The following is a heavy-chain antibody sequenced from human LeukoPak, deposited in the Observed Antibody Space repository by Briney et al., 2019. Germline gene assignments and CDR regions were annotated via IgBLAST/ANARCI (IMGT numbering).Heavy chain of an antibody. Sequence: SQTLSLTFAISGDSVSSNSAAWNWVRQSPSRGLEWLGRTYYRSKWYNDYAVSVKSRITINPDTSKNQFSLQLNSVTPEDTAVYYCARDSTYSSSWYGRLGYYYGMDVWGQGTTVTVSS. D-gene: IGHD6-13*01. CDR3: ARDSTYSSSWYGRLGYYYGMDV. CDR1: GDSVSSNSAA. V-gene: IGHV6-1*01. CDR2: TYYRSKWYN. J-gene: IGHJ6*02.